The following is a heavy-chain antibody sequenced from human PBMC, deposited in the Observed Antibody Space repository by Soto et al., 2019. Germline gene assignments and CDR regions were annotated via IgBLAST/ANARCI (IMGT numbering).Heavy chain of an antibody. Sequence: PGGSLRLSCAASGFTFTSNSMNWVRQAPGKGLEWISYITSSSSTIYYADSVKGRFTISRDNAKNSLYLQMNSLRDDETAVYYCARGRVGTAYFDSWGQGALVTVLL. V-gene: IGHV3-48*02. J-gene: IGHJ4*02. CDR2: ITSSSSTI. D-gene: IGHD2-21*02. CDR3: ARGRVGTAYFDS. CDR1: GFTFTSNS.